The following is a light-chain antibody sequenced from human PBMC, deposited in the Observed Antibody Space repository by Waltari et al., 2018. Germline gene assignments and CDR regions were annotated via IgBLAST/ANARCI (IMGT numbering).Light chain of an antibody. CDR3: SSYTTYNTLV. V-gene: IGLV2-14*03. J-gene: IGLJ2*01. CDR1: SSDIGDYDY. Sequence: QSALTQPASVSGSLGQSITISCTGTSSDIGDYDYFSWYQQYSGKAPKLMIYDVNMRPSGVSSRFSGSKSGNTASLTISGLQAEDETDYYCSSYTTYNTLVFGGGTKLTVL. CDR2: DVN.